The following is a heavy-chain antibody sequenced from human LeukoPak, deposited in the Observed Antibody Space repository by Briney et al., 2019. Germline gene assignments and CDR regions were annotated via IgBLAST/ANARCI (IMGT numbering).Heavy chain of an antibody. V-gene: IGHV1-18*01. D-gene: IGHD1-7*01. CDR1: GYTFTSYG. Sequence: ASVKVSCKASGYTFTSYGISWVRQAPGQGLEWMGWISAYNGNTNYAQKLQGRVTMTTDTSTSTAYMELRGLRSDDTAVYYCARARQLELPPAPNWFDPWGQGTLVTVSS. CDR2: ISAYNGNT. J-gene: IGHJ5*02. CDR3: ARARQLELPPAPNWFDP.